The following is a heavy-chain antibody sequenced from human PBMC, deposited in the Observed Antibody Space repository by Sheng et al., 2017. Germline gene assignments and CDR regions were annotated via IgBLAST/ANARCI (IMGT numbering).Heavy chain of an antibody. J-gene: IGHJ4*02. V-gene: IGHV1-69*13. D-gene: IGHD3-22*01. CDR3: ASHYYYDSSGRPTPLTY. CDR1: GGTFSSYA. Sequence: QVQLVQSGAEVKKPGSSVKVSCKASGGTFSSYAISWVRQAPGQGLEWMGGIIPIFGTASYAQKFQGRVTITADESSSTAYMELSSLRSEDTAVYYCASHYYYDSSGRPTPLTYWGQGTLVTVSS. CDR2: IIPIFGTA.